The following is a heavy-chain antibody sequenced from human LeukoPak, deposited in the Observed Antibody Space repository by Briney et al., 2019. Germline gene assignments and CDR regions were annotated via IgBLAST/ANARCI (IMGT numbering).Heavy chain of an antibody. J-gene: IGHJ4*02. CDR1: GFSFSSYW. V-gene: IGHV3-7*03. CDR2: IKQDGSEK. CDR3: ASLPPPPYYYDSSGSYAFDY. D-gene: IGHD3-22*01. Sequence: GALRLSYAASGFSFSSYWMSWVRPAAGKGVEWGANIKQDGSEKYYVDSVKGRFTISRDNANNSLYLQKNSLSAEDAAVYYCASLPPPPYYYDSSGSYAFDYWGQGTLVTVSS.